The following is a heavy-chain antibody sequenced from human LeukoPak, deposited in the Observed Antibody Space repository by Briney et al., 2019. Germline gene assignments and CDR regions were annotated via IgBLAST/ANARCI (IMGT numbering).Heavy chain of an antibody. J-gene: IGHJ5*02. V-gene: IGHV3-30*18. CDR3: AEIGSAGTLLYWFDP. Sequence: GGSLRLSCAASGFNFSTYGMHWVRQAPGKGLEWVAVISYDGSSKYYADSVKGRFTISRDNSKNTLYLQMNSLRAEDTAVYYCAEIGSAGTLLYWFDPWGQGTLVTVSS. CDR2: ISYDGSSK. CDR1: GFNFSTYG. D-gene: IGHD6-13*01.